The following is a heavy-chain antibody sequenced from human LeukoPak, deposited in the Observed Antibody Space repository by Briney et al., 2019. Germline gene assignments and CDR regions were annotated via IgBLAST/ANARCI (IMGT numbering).Heavy chain of an antibody. D-gene: IGHD4-17*01. V-gene: IGHV4-34*01. CDR1: GGPFSGYY. J-gene: IGHJ4*02. CDR2: INHSGST. Sequence: TSETLSLTCAVYGGPFSGYYWSWLRQPPGKGLEWIGEINHSGSTNYNPSLKSRVTISVDTSKNQFSLKLSSVTAADTAVYYCARGSSPMTTADYWGQGTLVTVSS. CDR3: ARGSSPMTTADY.